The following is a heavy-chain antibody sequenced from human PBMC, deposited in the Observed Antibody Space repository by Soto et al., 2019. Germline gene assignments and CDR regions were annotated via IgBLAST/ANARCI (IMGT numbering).Heavy chain of an antibody. CDR3: AKDFTPWFGDYFYYYYGMGV. Sequence: GGSLRLSCAAAGFTFSSYGMHWVRQAPGTGLEWVAVMSYDGSKYYADTVKGRFTISRDNSKNTLYLQINSLRPEDTAVYYCAKDFTPWFGDYFYYYYGMGVWGQGTTVTVSS. D-gene: IGHD4-17*01. J-gene: IGHJ6*02. CDR1: GFTFSSYG. CDR2: MSYDGSK. V-gene: IGHV3-30*18.